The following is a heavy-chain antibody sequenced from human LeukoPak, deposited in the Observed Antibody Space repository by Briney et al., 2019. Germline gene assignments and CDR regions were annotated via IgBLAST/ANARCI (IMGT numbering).Heavy chain of an antibody. D-gene: IGHD2-21*02. Sequence: PGGSLRLSCAASGFTFSSYNMNWVRQAPGKGLEWVAFIRYDGSNKYYADSVKGRFTISRDNSKNTLYLQMNSLRAEDTAVYYCAKDWPYCGGDCYSGSAFDIWGQGTMVTVSS. J-gene: IGHJ3*02. CDR3: AKDWPYCGGDCYSGSAFDI. CDR1: GFTFSSYN. CDR2: IRYDGSNK. V-gene: IGHV3-30*02.